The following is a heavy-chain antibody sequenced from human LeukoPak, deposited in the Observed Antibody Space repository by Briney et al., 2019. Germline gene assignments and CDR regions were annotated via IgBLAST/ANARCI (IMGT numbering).Heavy chain of an antibody. CDR3: ARDRSSGSWYWYFDL. Sequence: SETLSLTCTVSGGSISSYYWSWIRQPPGKGLEWIGYIYYSGSTNYNPSLKSRVTISVDTSKNQFSLKLSSVTAADTAVYYCARDRSSGSWYWYFDLWGRGTLVTVSS. V-gene: IGHV4-59*01. CDR1: GGSISSYY. J-gene: IGHJ2*01. D-gene: IGHD6-19*01. CDR2: IYYSGST.